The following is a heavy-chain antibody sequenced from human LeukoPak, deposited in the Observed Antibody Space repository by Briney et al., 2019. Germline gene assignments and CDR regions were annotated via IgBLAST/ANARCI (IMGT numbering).Heavy chain of an antibody. J-gene: IGHJ4*02. CDR2: INHSGST. D-gene: IGHD5-24*01. CDR1: GGPFSGYY. CDR3: ARFRATARYYFDY. Sequence: SETLSLTCAVYGGPFSGYYWSWIRQPPGKGLEWIGEINHSGSTNYNPSLKSRVTISVDTSKNQFSLKLSSVTAADTAVYYCARFRATARYYFDYWGQGTLVTVSS. V-gene: IGHV4-34*01.